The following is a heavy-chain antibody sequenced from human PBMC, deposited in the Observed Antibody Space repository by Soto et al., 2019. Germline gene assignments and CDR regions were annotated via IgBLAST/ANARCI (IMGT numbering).Heavy chain of an antibody. J-gene: IGHJ5*02. D-gene: IGHD6-13*01. CDR1: GFTFSSYG. V-gene: IGHV3-30*18. Sequence: SCAASGFTFSSYGMHWVRQAPGKGLEWVAVISYDGSNKYYADSVKGRFTISRDNSKNTLYRQMNSLRAEDTAVYYCAKEGTYSSSWYRWFDPWGQGTLVTVSS. CDR2: ISYDGSNK. CDR3: AKEGTYSSSWYRWFDP.